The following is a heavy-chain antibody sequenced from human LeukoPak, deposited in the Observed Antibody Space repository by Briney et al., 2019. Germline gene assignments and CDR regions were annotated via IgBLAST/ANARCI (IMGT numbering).Heavy chain of an antibody. V-gene: IGHV3-23*01. CDR2: ISGSGGST. D-gene: IGHD3-22*01. CDR3: AKDLHDSSGYYYSDAFDI. CDR1: GFTFSSYA. J-gene: IGHJ3*02. Sequence: GGSLRLSCAASGFTFSSYAMSWVRQAPGKGLEWVSAISGSGGSTYYADSVKGRFTISRDNSKNTLYLQMNSLRAEDTAVYYCAKDLHDSSGYYYSDAFDIWGQGTMVTVSS.